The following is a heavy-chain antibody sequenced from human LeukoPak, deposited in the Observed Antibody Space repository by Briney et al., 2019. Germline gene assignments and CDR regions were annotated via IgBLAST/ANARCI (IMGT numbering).Heavy chain of an antibody. Sequence: GGSLRLSCTAPGFTFSDYYMVWVRQAPGKGLEWVGRTRDKAHSYTTEYAASVKGRFTISRDDSKNSLYLQMNSLKTEDTAVYYCARGLNGNDFGDIHWGQGTLVTVSS. CDR2: TRDKAHSYTT. D-gene: IGHD5-12*01. J-gene: IGHJ4*02. CDR3: ARGLNGNDFGDIH. CDR1: GFTFSDYY. V-gene: IGHV3-72*01.